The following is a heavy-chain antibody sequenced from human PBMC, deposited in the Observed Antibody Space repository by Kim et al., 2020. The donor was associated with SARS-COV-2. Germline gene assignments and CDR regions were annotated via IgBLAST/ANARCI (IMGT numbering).Heavy chain of an antibody. CDR1: GGSFTSYY. CDR3: VRRLPDSSGSGSYYCDF. CDR2: IYYSGST. D-gene: IGHD3-10*01. J-gene: IGHJ3*01. Sequence: SETLSLTCTVSGGSFTSYYWSWIRQPPGKGLEWIGNIYYSGSTNYNPSLKSRVAMSVDTSKNQFSLKLSSVTAADAALYFCVRRLPDSSGSGSYYCDFWG. V-gene: IGHV4-59*12.